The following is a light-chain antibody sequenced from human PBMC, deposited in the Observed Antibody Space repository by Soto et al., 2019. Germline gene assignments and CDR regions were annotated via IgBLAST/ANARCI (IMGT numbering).Light chain of an antibody. CDR1: QSVGSSY. CDR2: ATS. Sequence: PGERATLSCRASQSVGSSYLAWYQQKPGQAPRLLIYATSSRATGIPDRFSGSGSGTDFTLTISRLEPEDFAVYSCQQYQTFGPGAKVDIK. J-gene: IGKJ3*01. CDR3: QQYQT. V-gene: IGKV3-20*01.